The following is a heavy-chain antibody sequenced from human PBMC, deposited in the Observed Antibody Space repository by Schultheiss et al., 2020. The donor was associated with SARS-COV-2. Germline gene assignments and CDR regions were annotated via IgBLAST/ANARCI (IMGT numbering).Heavy chain of an antibody. V-gene: IGHV1-69*13. CDR1: GGTFSSYA. Sequence: SVKVSCKASGGTFSSYAISWVRQAPGQGLEWMGGIIPIFGTANYAQKFQGRVTITADESTSTAYMELSSLRSEDTAVYYCARVSTRQQLDFDIWGQGTMVTVSS. CDR3: ARVSTRQQLDFDI. CDR2: IIPIFGTA. D-gene: IGHD6-13*01. J-gene: IGHJ3*02.